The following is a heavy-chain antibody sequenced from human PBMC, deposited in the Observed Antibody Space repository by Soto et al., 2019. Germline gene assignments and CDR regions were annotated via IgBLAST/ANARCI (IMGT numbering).Heavy chain of an antibody. D-gene: IGHD6-13*01. V-gene: IGHV1-8*01. J-gene: IGHJ6*02. CDR2: MNPNSGNT. CDR3: ARDYSSSWSFPYYYYYYGMDV. CDR1: GYTFTSYD. Sequence: ASVKVSCKXSGYTFTSYDINWVRQATGQGLEWMGWMNPNSGNTGYAQKFQGRVTMTRNTSISTAYMELSSLRSEDTAVYYCARDYSSSWSFPYYYYYYGMDVWGQGTTVTVS.